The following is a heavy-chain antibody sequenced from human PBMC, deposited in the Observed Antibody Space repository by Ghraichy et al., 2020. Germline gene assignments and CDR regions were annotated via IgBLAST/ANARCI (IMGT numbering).Heavy chain of an antibody. D-gene: IGHD2-2*01. Sequence: SETLSLTCAVYGGSFSGYYWSWIRQPPGKGLEWIGEINHSGSTNYNPSLKSRVTISVDSSKNQFSLKLSSVTAADTAVYYCVRVGKLGYCSSTSCDWGQGTLVTVSS. V-gene: IGHV4-34*01. CDR1: GGSFSGYY. J-gene: IGHJ4*02. CDR3: VRVGKLGYCSSTSCD. CDR2: INHSGST.